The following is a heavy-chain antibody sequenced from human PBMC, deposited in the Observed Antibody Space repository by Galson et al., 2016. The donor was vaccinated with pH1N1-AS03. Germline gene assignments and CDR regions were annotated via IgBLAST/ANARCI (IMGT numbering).Heavy chain of an antibody. J-gene: IGHJ6*01. V-gene: IGHV4-59*08. D-gene: IGHD6-6*01. CDR3: ASDRATSRDYYAMDV. CDR2: LCHSGST. CDR1: GGAISSYC. Sequence: TLSLTCSVSGGAISSYCWNWIRQPPGKGLEWIGHLCHSGSTNYNPSLSGRVTISVDTSTNQFFLTLDSVTATDTAVYYCASDRATSRDYYAMDVWGPGTTVTVSS.